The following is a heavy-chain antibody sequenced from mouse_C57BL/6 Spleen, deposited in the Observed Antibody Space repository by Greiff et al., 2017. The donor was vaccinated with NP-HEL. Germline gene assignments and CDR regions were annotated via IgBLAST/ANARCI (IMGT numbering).Heavy chain of an antibody. D-gene: IGHD2-1*01. CDR3: AREYYGNYDY. CDR2: ISSGSSTI. CDR1: GFTFSDYG. J-gene: IGHJ2*01. Sequence: EVKLVESGGGLVKPGGSLKLSCAASGFTFSDYGMHWVRQAPEKGLEWVAYISSGSSTIYYADTVKGRFPISRDNAKNTLFLQLTSLRSEDTAMYYCAREYYGNYDYWGQGTTLTVSS. V-gene: IGHV5-17*01.